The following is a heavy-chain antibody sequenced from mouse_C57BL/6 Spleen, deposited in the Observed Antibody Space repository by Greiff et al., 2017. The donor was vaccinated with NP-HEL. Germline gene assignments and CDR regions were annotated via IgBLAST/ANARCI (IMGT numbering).Heavy chain of an antibody. CDR3: ARIGYGSSYGYFDV. CDR2: ISSGSSTI. D-gene: IGHD1-1*01. Sequence: EVKLVESGGGLVKPGGSLKLSCAASGFTFSDYGMHWVRQAPEKGLEWVAYISSGSSTIYYADTVKGRFTISRDNAKNTLFLQMTSLRSEDTAMYYCARIGYGSSYGYFDVWGTGTTVTVSS. V-gene: IGHV5-17*01. J-gene: IGHJ1*03. CDR1: GFTFSDYG.